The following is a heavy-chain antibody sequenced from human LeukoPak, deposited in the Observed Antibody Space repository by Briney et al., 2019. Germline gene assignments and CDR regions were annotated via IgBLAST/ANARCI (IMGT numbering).Heavy chain of an antibody. D-gene: IGHD5-18*01. CDR3: ARVGYSYGHFDY. Sequence: QPGGSLRLSCAASGFTFSSYWMHWVRQAPGKGLVWVSRINSDGSSTSYADSVKGRFTISRDNAKNTLYLQMNSLRAEDTAVCYCARVGYSYGHFDYWGQGTLVTVSS. CDR1: GFTFSSYW. CDR2: INSDGSST. V-gene: IGHV3-74*01. J-gene: IGHJ4*02.